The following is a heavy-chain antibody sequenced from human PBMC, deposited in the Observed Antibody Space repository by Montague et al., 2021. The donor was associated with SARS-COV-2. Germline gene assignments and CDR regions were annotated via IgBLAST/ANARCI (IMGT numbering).Heavy chain of an antibody. D-gene: IGHD5-18*01. Sequence: SRSLSCSASGFPFNSYSMNWFRQAPGKGPEWLSSISSNSGYTYYADSVKGRFSISRDNAMNSLYLQMNSLRVEDTAVYYCARDSVAWIHLSGLAYWGQGILVTVSS. J-gene: IGHJ4*02. CDR2: ISSNSGYT. V-gene: IGHV3-21*01. CDR1: GFPFNSYS. CDR3: ARDSVAWIHLSGLAY.